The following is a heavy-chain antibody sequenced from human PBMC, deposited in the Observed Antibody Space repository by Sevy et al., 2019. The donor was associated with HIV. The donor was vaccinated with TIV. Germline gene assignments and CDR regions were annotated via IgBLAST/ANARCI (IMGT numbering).Heavy chain of an antibody. CDR2: IRYDGSNK. CDR1: RFSFYGYG. J-gene: IGHJ5*02. CDR3: ARGTPAFCTGGVCFDWYDP. D-gene: IGHD2-8*02. V-gene: IGHV3-30*02. Sequence: GGSLRLSCAASRFSFYGYGMHWVRQAPGKGLEWVAFIRYDGSNKYYADSVKGRFTISRDDSKNTLYLQMNSLRAEDTALYYCARGTPAFCTGGVCFDWYDPWGQGTLVTVSS.